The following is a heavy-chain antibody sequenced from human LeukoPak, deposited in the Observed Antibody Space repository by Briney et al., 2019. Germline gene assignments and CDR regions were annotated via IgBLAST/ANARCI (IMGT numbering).Heavy chain of an antibody. CDR3: ARDLYSRRRGTYGMDV. CDR2: IYSGGST. D-gene: IGHD5-12*01. Sequence: GGSLRLSCAASGFTVSSNYMSWVRQAPGKGLEWVSVIYSGGSTYYADSVKGRFTISRDNSKNTLYLQMNSLRAEDTAVYYCARDLYSRRRGTYGMDVWGQGTTVTVSS. CDR1: GFTVSSNY. J-gene: IGHJ6*02. V-gene: IGHV3-66*01.